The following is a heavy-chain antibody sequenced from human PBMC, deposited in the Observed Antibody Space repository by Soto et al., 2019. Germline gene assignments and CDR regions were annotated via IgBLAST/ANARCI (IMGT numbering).Heavy chain of an antibody. CDR2: IIPIFGTA. CDR1: GGTFSSYA. Sequence: GASVKVSCKASGGTFSSYAISWVRQAPGQGLEWMGGIIPIFGTANYAQKFQGRVTITADKSTSTAYMELSSLRSEDTAVYYCASGYCSGGSCYRSVPSRYYYYGMDVWGQGTTVTVSS. J-gene: IGHJ6*02. D-gene: IGHD2-15*01. V-gene: IGHV1-69*06. CDR3: ASGYCSGGSCYRSVPSRYYYYGMDV.